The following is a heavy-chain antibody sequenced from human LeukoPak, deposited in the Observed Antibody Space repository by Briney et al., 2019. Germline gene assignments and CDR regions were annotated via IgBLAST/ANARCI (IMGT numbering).Heavy chain of an antibody. CDR1: GYTFIDYY. CDR3: ARARPGGYSSGPPHDY. V-gene: IGHV1-2*06. Sequence: ASVKVTCKASGYTFIDYYLHWLRQAPGQGLEWMGRINPNSGGTNYAQKFQGRVTMTRDTSISTAYMELSRLRSDDTAVYYCARARPGGYSSGPPHDYWGQGTLVTVSS. J-gene: IGHJ4*02. CDR2: INPNSGGT. D-gene: IGHD6-19*01.